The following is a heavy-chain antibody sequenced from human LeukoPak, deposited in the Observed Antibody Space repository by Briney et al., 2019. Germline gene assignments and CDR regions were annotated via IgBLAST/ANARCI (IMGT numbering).Heavy chain of an antibody. Sequence: PSETLSLTCTVSGGSISNYYWSWIRQPPGKGLEWIGYIYSSGSTNYNPSLKSRVTISVDTSKIQFSLKLSSVTAADTAVYYCARAYSSSWTVVQIYYMDVWGKGTTVTVSS. D-gene: IGHD6-13*01. CDR3: ARAYSSSWTVVQIYYMDV. CDR1: GGSISNYY. CDR2: IYSSGST. V-gene: IGHV4-59*01. J-gene: IGHJ6*03.